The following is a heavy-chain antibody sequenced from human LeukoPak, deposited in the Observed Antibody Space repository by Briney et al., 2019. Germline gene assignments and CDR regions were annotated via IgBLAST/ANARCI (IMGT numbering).Heavy chain of an antibody. V-gene: IGHV3-30*18. D-gene: IGHD3-10*01. CDR1: GFTYSNFG. J-gene: IGHJ4*02. CDR3: AKDSPPSWFGGDSK. Sequence: GRSLTLSCAASGFTYSNFGLHWVRQAPGKGLEWVALISTDGRNKNYADSVKGGFTISRDNSENMLYPQMNSLRTEDTAIYYCAKDSPPSWFGGDSKWGQGTLVTVSS. CDR2: ISTDGRNK.